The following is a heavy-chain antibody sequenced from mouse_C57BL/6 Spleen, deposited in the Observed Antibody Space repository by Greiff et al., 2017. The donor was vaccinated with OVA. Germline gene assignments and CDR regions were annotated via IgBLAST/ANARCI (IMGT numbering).Heavy chain of an antibody. CDR1: GYTFTDYY. Sequence: VQLQQSGPVLVKPGASVKMSCKASGYTFTDYYMNWVKQSHGKSLEWIGVINPYNGGTSYNQKFKGKATLTVDKSSSTAYMELNSLTSEDSAVYYCARDYSNLYAMDYWGQGTSVTVSS. D-gene: IGHD2-5*01. CDR2: INPYNGGT. CDR3: ARDYSNLYAMDY. J-gene: IGHJ4*01. V-gene: IGHV1-19*01.